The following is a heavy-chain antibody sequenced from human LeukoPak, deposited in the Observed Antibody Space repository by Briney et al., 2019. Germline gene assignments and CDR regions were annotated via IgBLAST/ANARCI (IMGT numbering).Heavy chain of an antibody. CDR2: ISSSGNTR. CDR3: ARDRGDGYNRDY. D-gene: IGHD5-24*01. J-gene: IGHJ4*02. Sequence: GGSLRLSCTASGFSFSDYYMNWIRQAPGKGLEWLSYISSSGNTRHHADSVKGRFTISRDNAKNSLYLQMNSLRAEDTAVYYCARDRGDGYNRDYWGQGTLVTVSS. V-gene: IGHV3-11*04. CDR1: GFSFSDYY.